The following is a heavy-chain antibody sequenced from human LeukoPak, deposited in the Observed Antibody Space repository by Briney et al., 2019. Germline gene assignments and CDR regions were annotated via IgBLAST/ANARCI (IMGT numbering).Heavy chain of an antibody. CDR1: GFTFSSYA. J-gene: IGHJ1*01. CDR2: ISYDGSNK. V-gene: IGHV3-30*01. Sequence: GGSLRLSCAASGFTFSSYAMHWVRQAPGKGLEWVAAISYDGSNKYYADSVKGRFTISRDNSKNTLYLQMNSLRAEDTAVYYCARDAGYCSGGSCYCQHWGQGTLVTVSS. CDR3: ARDAGYCSGGSCYCQH. D-gene: IGHD2-15*01.